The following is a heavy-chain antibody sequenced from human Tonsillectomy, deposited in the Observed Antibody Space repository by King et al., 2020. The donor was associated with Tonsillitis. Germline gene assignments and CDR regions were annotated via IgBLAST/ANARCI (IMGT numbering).Heavy chain of an antibody. CDR3: ARENTLTGGLSFDI. V-gene: IGHV4-4*07. Sequence: QLQESGTGLVKPSETLSLTCSVSGGSISSNYWTWIRQPAGKGLEWIGRISTSGSTNYNPSLKSRVTMSVDTSKNQFYLKLSSVTAADTAVYYCARENTLTGGLSFDIWGQGTIVTVSS. D-gene: IGHD2/OR15-2a*01. J-gene: IGHJ3*02. CDR2: ISTSGST. CDR1: GGSISSNY.